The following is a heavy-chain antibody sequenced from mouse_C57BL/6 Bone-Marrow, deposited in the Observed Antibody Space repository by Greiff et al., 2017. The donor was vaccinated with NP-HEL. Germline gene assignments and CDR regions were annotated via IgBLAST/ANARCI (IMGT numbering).Heavy chain of an antibody. J-gene: IGHJ2*01. CDR2: IDPSDSET. CDR3: ARGGVITTVDY. V-gene: IGHV1-52*01. CDR1: GYTFTSYW. Sequence: QVQLKQPGAELVRPGSSVKLSCKASGYTFTSYWMHWVKQRPIQGLEWIGNIDPSDSETHYNQKFKDKATLTVDKSSSTAYMQLSSLTSEDSAVYYCARGGVITTVDYWGQGTTLTVSS. D-gene: IGHD1-1*01.